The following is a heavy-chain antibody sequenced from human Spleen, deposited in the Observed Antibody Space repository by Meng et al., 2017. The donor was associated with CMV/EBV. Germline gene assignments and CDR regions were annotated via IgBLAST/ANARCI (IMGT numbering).Heavy chain of an antibody. J-gene: IGHJ3*02. Sequence: GGSLRLSCVGSRFNFINYAMGWVRQAPGKGLEWVSGSVSETTTNYVDSVKGRFTVSRDNSKSTLFLQMNSLRVEDTAVYYCVRVGTHALDIWGQGTMVTVS. CDR3: VRVGTHALDI. CDR1: RFNFINYA. CDR2: SVSETTT. V-gene: IGHV3-23*01. D-gene: IGHD1-26*01.